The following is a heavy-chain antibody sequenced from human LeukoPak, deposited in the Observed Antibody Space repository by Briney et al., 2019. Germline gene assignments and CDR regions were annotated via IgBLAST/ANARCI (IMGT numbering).Heavy chain of an antibody. CDR3: AKDSLPPVGVYSPSFFDY. CDR1: GFTFDDYG. D-gene: IGHD1-26*01. Sequence: GGSLRLSCAASGFTFDDYGMSWVRQAPGKGLEWVSGISWNSGSIGYADSVKGRFAISRDNAKNSLYLQMNSLRAEDTALYYCAKDSLPPVGVYSPSFFDYWGQGTLVTVSS. V-gene: IGHV3-9*01. J-gene: IGHJ4*02. CDR2: ISWNSGSI.